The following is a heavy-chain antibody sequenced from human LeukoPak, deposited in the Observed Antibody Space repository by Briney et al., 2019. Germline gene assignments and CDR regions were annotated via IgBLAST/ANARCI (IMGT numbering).Heavy chain of an antibody. J-gene: IGHJ6*02. CDR3: ARDQGAVAGTYYYYGMDV. V-gene: IGHV1-2*02. D-gene: IGHD6-19*01. Sequence: ASVTVSCTASGYTFTDYYMHWVRQAPGQGLEWMGWINPNSGGTNYAQKFQGRVTMTRDTSISTAYMELSRLRSDDTAVYYCARDQGAVAGTYYYYGMDVWGQGTTVTVSS. CDR2: INPNSGGT. CDR1: GYTFTDYY.